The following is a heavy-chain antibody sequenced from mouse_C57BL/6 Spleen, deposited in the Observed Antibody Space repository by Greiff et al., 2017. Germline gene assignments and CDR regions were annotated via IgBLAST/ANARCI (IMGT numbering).Heavy chain of an antibody. CDR3: ARRRDYYAMDY. J-gene: IGHJ4*01. CDR1: GYTFTSYW. CDR2: INPGSGGT. Sequence: VQLQQPGAELVKPGASVKMSCKASGYTFTSYWITWVKRRPGQGLEWIGVINPGSGGTNYNEKFKGKATLTADKSTSTAYMQLSSLTSEDSAVYFCARRRDYYAMDYWGQGTSVTVSS. V-gene: IGHV1-55*01.